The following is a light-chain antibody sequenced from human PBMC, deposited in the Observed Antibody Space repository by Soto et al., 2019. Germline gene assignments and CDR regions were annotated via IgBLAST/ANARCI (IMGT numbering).Light chain of an antibody. Sequence: EIVLTQSPGTLALSPGERATLSCRASQSVSSSYLAWYQQKPGQAPRLLIYGASSRATGLPDRFSRSGSGTDFTLTISRLEPEDFAVYYCQQYGSSPTFGQGTKVDIK. V-gene: IGKV3-20*01. CDR2: GAS. CDR3: QQYGSSPT. CDR1: QSVSSSY. J-gene: IGKJ1*01.